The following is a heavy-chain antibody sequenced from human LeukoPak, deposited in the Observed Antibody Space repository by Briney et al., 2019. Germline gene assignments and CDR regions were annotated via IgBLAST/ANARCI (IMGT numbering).Heavy chain of an antibody. D-gene: IGHD2-15*01. CDR1: GYTFTGYY. CDR3: ARGRYCSGGSCYSLSDYDY. V-gene: IGHV1-2*02. Sequence: ASVKVSCKASGYTFTGYYMHWVRQAPGQGLEWMGWINPNSGGTNYAQKFQGRVTMTRDTSISTAYMELSRLRSDDTAVYYCARGRYCSGGSCYSLSDYDYWGQGTLVTVSS. CDR2: INPNSGGT. J-gene: IGHJ4*02.